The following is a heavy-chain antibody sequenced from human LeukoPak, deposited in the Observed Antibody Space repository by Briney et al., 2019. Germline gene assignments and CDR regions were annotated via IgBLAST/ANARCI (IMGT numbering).Heavy chain of an antibody. D-gene: IGHD3-22*01. Sequence: GASVKVSCKASGYTFTSYYMHWVRQAPGQGLEWMGWINPNSGGTNYAQKFQGRVTMTRDTSISTAYMELSRLRSDDTAVYYCARTPGYYDSSGYYDHDYGGQGTLVTVSS. V-gene: IGHV1-2*02. CDR3: ARTPGYYDSSGYYDHDY. CDR1: GYTFTSYY. CDR2: INPNSGGT. J-gene: IGHJ4*02.